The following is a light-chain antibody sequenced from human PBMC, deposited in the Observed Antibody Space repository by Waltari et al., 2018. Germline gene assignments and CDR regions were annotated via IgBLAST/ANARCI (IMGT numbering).Light chain of an antibody. CDR2: AAS. CDR3: QQSYSTVWT. Sequence: DIQMTQSPSSLSASVGDRVTITCRASQRIISYLNWYQQKPGKAPKLLIYAASSLQSGVPSRFSGSGSGTDFTLTISSLQPEDFATYYCQQSYSTVWTFGQGTKVEIK. CDR1: QRIISY. J-gene: IGKJ1*01. V-gene: IGKV1-39*01.